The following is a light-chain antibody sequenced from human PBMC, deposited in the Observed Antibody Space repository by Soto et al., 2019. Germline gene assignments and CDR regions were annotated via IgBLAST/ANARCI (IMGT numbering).Light chain of an antibody. CDR2: GVS. V-gene: IGKV3-15*01. Sequence: ERIMTQSPATLSVSPGESATLSCRASQSVSSNLAWYQQKPGQAPRLLIYGVSTRATGIPARFSGSGSETKLTLTISSLQSEDFAVYYCQQYNNWPPLTFGGGTKVDIK. CDR3: QQYNNWPPLT. CDR1: QSVSSN. J-gene: IGKJ4*01.